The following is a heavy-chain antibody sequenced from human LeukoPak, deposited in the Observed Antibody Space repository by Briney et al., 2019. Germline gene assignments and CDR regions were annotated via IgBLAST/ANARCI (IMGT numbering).Heavy chain of an antibody. V-gene: IGHV3-33*01. CDR2: IWYDGSNR. CDR3: ARAKGVSTGYRPTDY. J-gene: IGHJ4*02. CDR1: GFTFSSSG. D-gene: IGHD3-22*01. Sequence: PGGSLRPSCAASGFTFSSSGMHWVRQAPGKGLEWVAVIWYDGSNRYYADPVKGRFTVSRDNSKNTLYLQMNSLRAEDTAVYYCARAKGVSTGYRPTDYWGQGTLVTVSS.